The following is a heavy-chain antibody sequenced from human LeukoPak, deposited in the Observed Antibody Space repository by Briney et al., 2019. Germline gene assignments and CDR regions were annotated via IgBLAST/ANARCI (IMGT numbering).Heavy chain of an antibody. D-gene: IGHD3-9*01. Sequence: SETLSLTCAVYGGSFSGYYWSWIRQPPGKGLEWIGEINHSGSTNYNPSLKSRVTISVDTSKNQFSLKLSSVTAADTAVYYCARGADMRYFGWLLPEVLWFDPWGQGTLVTVSS. V-gene: IGHV4-34*01. CDR1: GGSFSGYY. J-gene: IGHJ5*02. CDR2: INHSGST. CDR3: ARGADMRYFGWLLPEVLWFDP.